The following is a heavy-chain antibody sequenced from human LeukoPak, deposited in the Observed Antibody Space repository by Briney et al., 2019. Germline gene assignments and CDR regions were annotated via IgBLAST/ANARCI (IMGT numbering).Heavy chain of an antibody. V-gene: IGHV3-74*01. CDR1: GFTFSSYW. CDR3: AAFITTKLDY. Sequence: GGSLRLSCAASGFTFSSYWMHWVRQAPGKGLVWVSRISSDGSSTTYADSVKGRFTISRDNAKNTLYLQMNSLRAEDTAVYFCAAFITTKLDYWGQGILVTVSS. D-gene: IGHD3-22*01. CDR2: ISSDGSST. J-gene: IGHJ4*02.